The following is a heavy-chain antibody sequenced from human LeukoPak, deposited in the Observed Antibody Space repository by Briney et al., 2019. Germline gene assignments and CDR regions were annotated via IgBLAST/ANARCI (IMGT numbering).Heavy chain of an antibody. J-gene: IGHJ4*02. CDR3: ARGSS. CDR1: GFTFSSYS. V-gene: IGHV4-39*07. D-gene: IGHD1-26*01. CDR2: IYYSGST. Sequence: GSLRLSCAASGFTFSSYSMNWVRQPPGKGLEWIGSIYYSGSTYYNPSLKSRVTISVDTSKNQFSLKLSSVTAADTAVYYCARGSSWGQGTLVTVSS.